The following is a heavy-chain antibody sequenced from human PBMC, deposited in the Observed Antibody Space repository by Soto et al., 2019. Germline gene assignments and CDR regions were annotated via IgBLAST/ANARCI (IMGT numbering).Heavy chain of an antibody. J-gene: IGHJ6*03. Sequence: SETLSLTCTVSGGSISSYYWSWIRQPPGKGLEWIGYIYYSGSTNYNPSLKSRVTISVDTSKNQFSLKLSSVTAADTAVYYCARRIAYYYYYYMDVWGKGTTVTVSS. V-gene: IGHV4-59*08. D-gene: IGHD2-15*01. CDR1: GGSISSYY. CDR2: IYYSGST. CDR3: ARRIAYYYYYYMDV.